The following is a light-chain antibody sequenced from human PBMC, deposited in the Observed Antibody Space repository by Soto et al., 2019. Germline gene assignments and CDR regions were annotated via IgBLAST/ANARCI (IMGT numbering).Light chain of an antibody. CDR2: GAS. J-gene: IGKJ2*01. CDR1: QSVSSSY. V-gene: IGKV3-20*01. CDR3: QQYGSTPRT. Sequence: EIVLTQSPGTLSLSPGERATLSCRASQSVSSSYLVWYQQKPGQAPRLLIYGASSRATGIPDRFSGSGSGTDFTLTISRLEPEDFAVYYCQQYGSTPRTFGQGTQLEIK.